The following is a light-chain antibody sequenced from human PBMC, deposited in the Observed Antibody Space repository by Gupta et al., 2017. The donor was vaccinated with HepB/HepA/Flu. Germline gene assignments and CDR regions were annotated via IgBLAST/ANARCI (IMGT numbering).Light chain of an antibody. V-gene: IGLV7-43*01. CDR3: LLFYGGAWV. CDR1: TGAVTNGFC. CDR2: TTN. Sequence: QAVVTQEPSLTVSPGGTVTPTCAFNTGAVTNGFCPSWFQQKPGQTPRPLIYTTNSKFSWTPARFSGSLLGGKAALTLSGVQPEDEADYYCLLFYGGAWVFGGGTKLTVL. J-gene: IGLJ3*02.